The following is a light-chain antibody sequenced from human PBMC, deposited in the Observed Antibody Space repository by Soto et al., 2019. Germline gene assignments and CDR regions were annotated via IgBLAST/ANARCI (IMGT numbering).Light chain of an antibody. CDR1: QSTTTY. CDR3: QQSYIPPYT. V-gene: IGKV1-39*01. Sequence: EIQMTQSPSSLSASVGDRVTITCRASQSTTTYLNWYQHKPGKAPKLLIYGASSLRSGVPSRFSGSGSGTDFTLTISSLQPEDFATYYCQQSYIPPYTFGQGTKL. J-gene: IGKJ2*01. CDR2: GAS.